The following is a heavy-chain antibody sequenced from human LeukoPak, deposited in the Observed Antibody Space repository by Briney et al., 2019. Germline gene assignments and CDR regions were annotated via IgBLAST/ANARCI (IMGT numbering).Heavy chain of an antibody. CDR3: ARVIRGSGSEYFQH. CDR1: GGSISSSTYY. J-gene: IGHJ1*01. D-gene: IGHD3-10*01. V-gene: IGHV4-31*03. Sequence: SQTLSLTCTVSGGSISSSTYYWTWLRQHPGKGPEWIGYIFYSGSTYYNPSLKSRISISVDTSKNQFSLKLTSVTAADTAVYYCARVIRGSGSEYFQHWGQGALVTVSS. CDR2: IFYSGST.